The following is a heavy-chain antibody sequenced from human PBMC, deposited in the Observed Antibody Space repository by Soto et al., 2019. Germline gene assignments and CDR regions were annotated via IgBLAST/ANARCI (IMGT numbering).Heavy chain of an antibody. Sequence: EVQLVESGGGLVQPGRSLRLSCAASGFTFDDYAMHWVRQATGKGLEWVSGISWNSGSIGYADSVKGRFTISRDNAKNTLYLQMNSLRAEDTALYYCAKDRAAGGTVYGMDVWGQGTTVTVSS. CDR3: AKDRAAGGTVYGMDV. J-gene: IGHJ6*02. D-gene: IGHD1-1*01. CDR1: GFTFDDYA. CDR2: ISWNSGSI. V-gene: IGHV3-9*01.